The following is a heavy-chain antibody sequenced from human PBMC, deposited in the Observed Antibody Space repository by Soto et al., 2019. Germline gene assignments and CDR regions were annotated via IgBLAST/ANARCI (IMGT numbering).Heavy chain of an antibody. Sequence: QVQLVQSGAEVKKPGASVKVSCKASGYTFTSDDINWVRQATGQGLEWMGWMNPNSGNTGYAQKFQGRVTMTRNTSIITAYMELSSLRSEDTAVYYCARPRSGSYYYGMDVWGQGPAVTVSS. CDR2: MNPNSGNT. D-gene: IGHD3-3*01. CDR3: ARPRSGSYYYGMDV. V-gene: IGHV1-8*01. CDR1: GYTFTSDD. J-gene: IGHJ6*02.